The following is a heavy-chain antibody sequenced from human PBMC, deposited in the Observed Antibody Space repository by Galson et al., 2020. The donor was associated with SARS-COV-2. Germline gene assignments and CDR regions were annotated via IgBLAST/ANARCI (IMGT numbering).Heavy chain of an antibody. CDR2: ISYSGST. CDR3: AKVGDNYGYYFDH. Sequence: SETLSLTCTVSGGSISSHYWSWIRQPPGKGLEWIGYISYSGSTNYNPSLQSRVTISVDTSKNKVSLKMSSVTAADTAVYYCAKVGDNYGYYFDHWGQGTLVTVSS. V-gene: IGHV4-59*11. D-gene: IGHD5-18*01. CDR1: GGSISSHY. J-gene: IGHJ4*02.